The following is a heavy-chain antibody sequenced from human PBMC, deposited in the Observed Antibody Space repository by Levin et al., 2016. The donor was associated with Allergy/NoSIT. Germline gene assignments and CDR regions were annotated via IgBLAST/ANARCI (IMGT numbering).Heavy chain of an antibody. V-gene: IGHV4-59*01. CDR3: ARGNYYYDSSGYYRKLDHFDY. Sequence: WIRQPPGKGLEWIGYIYYSGSTNYNPSLKSRVTISVDTSKNQFSLKLSSVTAADTAVYYCARGNYYYDSSGYYRKLDHFDYWGQGTLVTVSS. J-gene: IGHJ4*02. CDR2: IYYSGST. D-gene: IGHD3-22*01.